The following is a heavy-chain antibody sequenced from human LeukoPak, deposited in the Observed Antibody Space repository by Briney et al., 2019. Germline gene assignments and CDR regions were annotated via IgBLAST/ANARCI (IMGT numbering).Heavy chain of an antibody. CDR1: GYTFTSYG. CDR2: ISAYNGNT. J-gene: IGHJ6*02. CDR3: ARDYPSGWFRYGMDV. Sequence: ASVKVYCKASGYTFTSYGISWVRQAPGQGLEWMGWISAYNGNTNYAQKLQGRVTMTTDTSTSTAYMELRSLRSDDTAVYYCARDYPSGWFRYGMDVWGQGTTVTVSS. D-gene: IGHD6-19*01. V-gene: IGHV1-18*01.